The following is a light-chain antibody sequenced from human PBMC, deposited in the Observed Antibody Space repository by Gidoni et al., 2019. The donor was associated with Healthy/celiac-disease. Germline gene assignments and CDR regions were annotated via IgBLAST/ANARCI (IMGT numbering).Light chain of an antibody. V-gene: IGKV3-11*01. CDR3: QQRSNWPPIT. Sequence: EIVLTHSPATLSLSPGERATISCRASQSVSSHLAWYQQKPGQAPRLLIYDASNRSTGIPARFSGSGSGTDFTLTISSREPEDFAVYYCQQRSNWPPITFGQGTRLEIK. CDR1: QSVSSH. CDR2: DAS. J-gene: IGKJ5*01.